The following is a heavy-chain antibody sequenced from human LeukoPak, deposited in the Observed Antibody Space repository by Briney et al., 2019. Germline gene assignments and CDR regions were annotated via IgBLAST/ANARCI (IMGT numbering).Heavy chain of an antibody. J-gene: IGHJ4*02. CDR3: ARGVSVAYYFDY. CDR1: GFSFSSYG. V-gene: IGHV3-30*02. Sequence: GGSLRLSCAASGFSFSSYGMHWVRQAPGKGLEWVAFIRYDGSNKYYADSVKGRFTISRDNSKNTLYLQMNSLRAEDTAVYYCARGVSVAYYFDYWGQGTLVTVSS. CDR2: IRYDGSNK.